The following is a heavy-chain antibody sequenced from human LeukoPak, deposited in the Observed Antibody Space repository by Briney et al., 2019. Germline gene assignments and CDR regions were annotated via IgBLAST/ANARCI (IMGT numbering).Heavy chain of an antibody. J-gene: IGHJ3*02. Sequence: SGGSLRLSCVASGFTFSNYGMIWVRQTPGKGLEWVSYIRSTSSTINYADSVKGRFTISRDNSKNTLYLQMNSLRAEDTAVYYCAKAYRYYYDSSGYYYEDAFDIWGQGTMVTVSS. D-gene: IGHD3-22*01. CDR3: AKAYRYYYDSSGYYYEDAFDI. V-gene: IGHV3-48*01. CDR2: IRSTSSTI. CDR1: GFTFSNYG.